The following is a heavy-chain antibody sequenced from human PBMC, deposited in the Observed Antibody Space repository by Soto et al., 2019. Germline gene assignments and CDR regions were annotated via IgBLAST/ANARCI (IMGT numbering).Heavy chain of an antibody. Sequence: QITLKESGPTLVEPTQTLKLTCSFSGFSLTNSGVGVGWFRQAPGKALECLGIIYWDNDRRYNPSLKTRLTIRKDTPKHQVVLSITYRKPVVTGTYDCSHQVPSAGYWDVDWFDSWGQWTPVSVS. CDR1: GFSLTNSGVG. V-gene: IGHV2-5*02. J-gene: IGHJ5*01. CDR3: SHQVPSAGYWDVDWFDS. D-gene: IGHD6-25*01. CDR2: IYWDNDR.